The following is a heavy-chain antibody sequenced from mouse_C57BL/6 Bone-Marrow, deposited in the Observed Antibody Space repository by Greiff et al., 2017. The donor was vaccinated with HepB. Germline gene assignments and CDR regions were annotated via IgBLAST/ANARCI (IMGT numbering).Heavy chain of an antibody. CDR3: ARLGLLRYGWYFDV. CDR1: GFTFRSHG. Sequence: EVQRVESGGDLVKPGGFLKLSCAASGFTFRSHGMSWVRQTPDKRLEWVATSSSGGSYTYYPDSVKGRFTISRDNAKNTLYLQMSSLKSEDTAMYYCARLGLLRYGWYFDVWDTGTTVTVSA. V-gene: IGHV5-6*01. CDR2: SSSGGSYT. J-gene: IGHJ1*03. D-gene: IGHD1-1*01.